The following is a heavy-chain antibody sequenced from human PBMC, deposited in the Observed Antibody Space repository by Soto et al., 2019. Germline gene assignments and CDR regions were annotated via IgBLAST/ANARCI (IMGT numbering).Heavy chain of an antibody. CDR2: ISYDGSNK. Sequence: QVQLVESGGGVVQPGRSLRLSCAASGFTFSSYAMHWVRQAPGKGLEWVAVISYDGSNKYYADSVKGRFTISRDNSKNTLYLQMNSLRAEDTAVYYCARDGYCSSTSCYYGMDVW. CDR1: GFTFSSYA. V-gene: IGHV3-30-3*01. D-gene: IGHD2-2*03. CDR3: ARDGYCSSTSCYYGMDV. J-gene: IGHJ6*01.